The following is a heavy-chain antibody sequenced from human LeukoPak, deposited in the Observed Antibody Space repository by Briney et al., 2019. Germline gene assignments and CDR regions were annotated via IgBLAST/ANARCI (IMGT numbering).Heavy chain of an antibody. CDR3: ARVRGYYESSGYVDY. CDR2: IWYDGSNK. V-gene: IGHV3-33*01. Sequence: GGSLRLSCAASGFTFSSYGMHWVRQAPGKGLEWVAVIWYDGSNKYYADSVKGRFTISRDNSKNTLYLQMNSLRAEDTAVYYCARVRGYYESSGYVDYWGQGTLVTVS. CDR1: GFTFSSYG. D-gene: IGHD3-22*01. J-gene: IGHJ4*02.